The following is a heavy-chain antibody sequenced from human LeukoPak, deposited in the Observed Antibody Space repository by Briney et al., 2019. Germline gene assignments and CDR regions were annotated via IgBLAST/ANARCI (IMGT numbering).Heavy chain of an antibody. CDR3: ARGYGDEAPYYYYYGMDV. CDR1: GGSISSGGYS. CDR2: IYHRGST. J-gene: IGHJ6*02. D-gene: IGHD4-17*01. V-gene: IGHV4-30-2*01. Sequence: SGTLSLTCAVSGGSISSGGYSGSWIREPPGKGLEGIGYIYHRGSTYYNPSLKSRVTISVDRSKKQFSLKLSSVTAADTAVYYCARGYGDEAPYYYYYGMDVWGQGTTVTVSS.